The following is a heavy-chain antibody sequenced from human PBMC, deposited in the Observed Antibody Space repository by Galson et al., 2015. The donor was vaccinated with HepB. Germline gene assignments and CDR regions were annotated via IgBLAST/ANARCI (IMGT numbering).Heavy chain of an antibody. J-gene: IGHJ4*02. V-gene: IGHV3-7*01. CDR2: IRQDGSEK. CDR1: GFTFSSYW. Sequence: SLRLSCAASGFTFSSYWMSWVRQAPGKGLEWVANIRQDGSEKYYVDSVKGRFTISRDNAKNSLYLQMNSLRAEDTAVYYCARPGPYSSGCYYFDYWGQGTLVTVSS. D-gene: IGHD6-19*01. CDR3: ARPGPYSSGCYYFDY.